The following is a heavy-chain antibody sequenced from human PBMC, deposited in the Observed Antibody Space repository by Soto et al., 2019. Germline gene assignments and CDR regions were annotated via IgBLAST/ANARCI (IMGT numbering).Heavy chain of an antibody. D-gene: IGHD5-12*01. CDR1: GFTFSSYS. Sequence: EVQLVESGGGLVQPGGSLRLSCAASGFTFSSYSMNWVRQAPGKGLEWVSYISSSSSTIYYADSVKGRFTISRDNAKNSLYLQMNSLRDEDTAVYYCARDPQSGYDSGRYRAHFDYWGQGTLVTVSS. CDR3: ARDPQSGYDSGRYRAHFDY. CDR2: ISSSSSTI. J-gene: IGHJ4*02. V-gene: IGHV3-48*02.